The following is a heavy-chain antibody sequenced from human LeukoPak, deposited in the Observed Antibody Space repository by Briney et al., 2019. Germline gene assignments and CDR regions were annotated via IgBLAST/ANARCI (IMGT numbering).Heavy chain of an antibody. CDR3: AKHKVRYYYGSRSYSTLDY. D-gene: IGHD3-10*01. CDR2: IIPIFGTA. CDR1: GGTFRSYA. J-gene: IGHJ4*02. Sequence: EASVNVSCKASGGTFRSYAISWGRESPGQGLEWMGGIIPIFGTAKYTQKFQGRVTITADESTSTAYMELSSLRSEDTAVYYCAKHKVRYYYGSRSYSTLDYWGQGTLVTVSS. V-gene: IGHV1-69*13.